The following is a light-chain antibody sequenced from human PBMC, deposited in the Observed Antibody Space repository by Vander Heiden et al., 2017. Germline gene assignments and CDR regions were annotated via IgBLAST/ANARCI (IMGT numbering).Light chain of an antibody. CDR3: GTWDTSLSAYV. CDR1: TSNIGKNY. CDR2: DSY. V-gene: IGLV1-51*01. Sequence: QSVLTQPPSVSAAPRQKVTISCSGSTSNIGKNYVCWYQQLPGTAPNLLIYDSYKRPSDIPERFSGSKSGTSATLAITGLQTGDEADYYCGTWDTSLSAYVFGPGTKVTVL. J-gene: IGLJ1*01.